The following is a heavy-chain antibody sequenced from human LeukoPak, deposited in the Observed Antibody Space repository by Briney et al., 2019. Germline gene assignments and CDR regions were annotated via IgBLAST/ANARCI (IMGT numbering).Heavy chain of an antibody. J-gene: IGHJ4*02. V-gene: IGHV1-46*01. CDR1: GYTLTELS. Sequence: ASVKVSCKVSGYTLTELSMHWVRQAPGQGLEWMGIINPSGGSTSYAQKFQGRVTMTRDTSTSTVYMELSSLRSEDTAVYYCARYSSSSVGVFDYWGQGTLVAVSS. D-gene: IGHD6-6*01. CDR2: INPSGGST. CDR3: ARYSSSSVGVFDY.